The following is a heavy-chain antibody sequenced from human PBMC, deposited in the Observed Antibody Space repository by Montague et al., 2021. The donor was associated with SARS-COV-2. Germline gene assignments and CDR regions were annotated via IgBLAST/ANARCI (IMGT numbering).Heavy chain of an antibody. CDR1: GGSVSSGSYY. D-gene: IGHD3-9*01. Sequence: SETLSLTCTVSGGSVSSGSYYWSWIRQPPGKGLEWIGYIYYSGSTNYNPSLKSRVTISVDTSKNQFSLKLSSMTAADTAVYYCARDRGQTYYDILTGRALSVDFANGMDVWGQGTTVTVSS. CDR2: IYYSGST. CDR3: ARDRGQTYYDILTGRALSVDFANGMDV. V-gene: IGHV4-61*01. J-gene: IGHJ6*02.